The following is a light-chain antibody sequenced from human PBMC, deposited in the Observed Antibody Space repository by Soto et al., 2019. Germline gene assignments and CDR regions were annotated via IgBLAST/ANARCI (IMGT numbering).Light chain of an antibody. V-gene: IGKV1-5*01. Sequence: DIQGNQSPSTLSANVGDRVTFPCRASQSISSWLAWYQQKPGKAPKLLLYDASTLQSGVPSRFSGSGSGTDFTLTISRLHPEDFATYYCQQYNTYPWTFGQGTKVDIK. CDR3: QQYNTYPWT. CDR2: DAS. CDR1: QSISSW. J-gene: IGKJ1*01.